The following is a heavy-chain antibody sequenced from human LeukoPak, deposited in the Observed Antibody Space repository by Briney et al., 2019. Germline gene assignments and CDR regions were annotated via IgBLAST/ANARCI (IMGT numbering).Heavy chain of an antibody. CDR2: IRYDGSNK. CDR3: AKDLEGLGYCSGGSCYFDY. J-gene: IGHJ4*02. CDR1: GFTFSSYG. Sequence: PGGSLRLSCAASGFTFSSYGMHWVRQAPGKGLEWVAFIRYDGSNKYYADSVKGRFTISRDNSKNTLYLQMNSLRAEDTAVYYCAKDLEGLGYCSGGSCYFDYWGQGTLVTVSS. D-gene: IGHD2-15*01. V-gene: IGHV3-30*02.